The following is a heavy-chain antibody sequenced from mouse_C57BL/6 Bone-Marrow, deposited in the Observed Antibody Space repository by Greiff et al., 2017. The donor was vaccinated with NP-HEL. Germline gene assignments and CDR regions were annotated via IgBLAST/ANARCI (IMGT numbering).Heavy chain of an antibody. CDR1: GFTFSSYA. V-gene: IGHV5-9-1*02. D-gene: IGHD1-1*01. CDR2: ISSGGDYI. CDR3: TRDRGYYGSSYVEYFDV. J-gene: IGHJ1*03. Sequence: EVKLVESGEGLVKPGGSLKLSCAASGFTFSSYAMSWVRQTPEKRLEWVAYISSGGDYIYYADTVKGRFTISRDNARNTLYLQMSSLKSEDTAMYYCTRDRGYYGSSYVEYFDVWGTGTTVTVSS.